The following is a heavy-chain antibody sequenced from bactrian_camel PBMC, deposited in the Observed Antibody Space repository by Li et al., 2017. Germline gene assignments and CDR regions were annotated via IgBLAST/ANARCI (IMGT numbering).Heavy chain of an antibody. CDR1: GYVFRNNC. D-gene: IGHD2*01. V-gene: IGHV3S1*01. CDR2: IHTGSGSI. Sequence: VQLVESGGGSVQAGGSLRLSCSTAGYVFRNNCMGWFRQAPGKEREGVAGIHTGSGSIIYADSVKGRFTISQDNAKSTVYLQMHSLKSEDTAMYYCATDHHYGGSCSWSDFGYWGQGTQVTVS. J-gene: IGHJ6*01. CDR3: ATDHHYGGSCSWSDFGY.